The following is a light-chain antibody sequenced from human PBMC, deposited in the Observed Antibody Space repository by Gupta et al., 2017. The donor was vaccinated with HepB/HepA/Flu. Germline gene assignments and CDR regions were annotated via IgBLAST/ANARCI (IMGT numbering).Light chain of an antibody. CDR1: NSGSES. CDR2: DDN. CDR3: QVWDTNSDHLI. V-gene: IGLV3-21*02. J-gene: IGLJ2*01. Sequence: SNVLTQPPSVSVAPGPTATMTCGGDNSGSESVHWYQQRPGQAPVLVVYDDNDRPSGIPGRFSGSKSGNMATLTISRVEAGDEADYYCQVWDTNSDHLIFGGGTKLTVL.